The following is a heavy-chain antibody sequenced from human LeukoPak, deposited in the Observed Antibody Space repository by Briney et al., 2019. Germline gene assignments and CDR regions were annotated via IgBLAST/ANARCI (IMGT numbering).Heavy chain of an antibody. CDR3: ARVGSGHGMDV. Sequence: SETLSLTCTVSGGSISSGGYYWSWIRQHPGKGLEWIGYIYYSGSTYYNPSLKSRVTISVDTSKNQFSLKLSSVTAADTAVYYCARVGSGHGMDVWGQGTTVTVPS. J-gene: IGHJ6*02. CDR1: GGSISSGGYY. CDR2: IYYSGST. V-gene: IGHV4-31*03. D-gene: IGHD2-15*01.